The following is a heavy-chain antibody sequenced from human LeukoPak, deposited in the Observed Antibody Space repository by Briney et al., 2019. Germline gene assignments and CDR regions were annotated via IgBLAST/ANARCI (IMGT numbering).Heavy chain of an antibody. CDR1: GFIFNSHW. D-gene: IGHD2-8*02. Sequence: PGGSLRLSCAGSGFIFNSHWMTWVRQAPGMGLEWVGNIRQDGDEKFYADSVRGRFTISRDNAKNSLYLHLNSLRAEDTAIYCARVRTEWYIDLWGRGTLVTASP. J-gene: IGHJ2*01. CDR3: ARVRTEWYIDL. V-gene: IGHV3-7*01. CDR2: IRQDGDEK.